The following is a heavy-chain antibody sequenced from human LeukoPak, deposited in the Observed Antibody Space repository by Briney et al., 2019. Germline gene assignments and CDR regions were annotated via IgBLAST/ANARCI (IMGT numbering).Heavy chain of an antibody. Sequence: ASVKVSCKASGYTFTSYGISWVRQAPGQGLEWMGIINPSGGSTSYAQKFQGRVTMTRDTSTSTVYMELSSLRSEDTAVYYCARERSIAARPAAFDIWGQGTMVTVSS. D-gene: IGHD6-6*01. CDR1: GYTFTSYG. CDR3: ARERSIAARPAAFDI. V-gene: IGHV1-46*01. J-gene: IGHJ3*02. CDR2: INPSGGST.